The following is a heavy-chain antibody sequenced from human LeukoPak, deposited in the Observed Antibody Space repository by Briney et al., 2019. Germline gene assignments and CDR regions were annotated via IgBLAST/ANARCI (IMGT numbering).Heavy chain of an antibody. CDR3: ARDPPSVAGTFDS. D-gene: IGHD6-19*01. Sequence: GGSLRLSCAASGFTFSSYCMNWVRQPPGKGLEWGSGISYSGGSTYYSDSVKGRFTISRDNSKNTLYLQLNSMRAEDTAVYYCARDPPSVAGTFDSWGQGTLVTAAS. V-gene: IGHV3-23*01. CDR2: ISYSGGST. CDR1: GFTFSSYC. J-gene: IGHJ4*02.